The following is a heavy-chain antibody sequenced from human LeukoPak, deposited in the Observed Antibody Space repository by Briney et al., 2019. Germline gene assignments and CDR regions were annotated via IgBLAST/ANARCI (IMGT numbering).Heavy chain of an antibody. CDR3: EKGHSNGYDYVDS. V-gene: IGHV3-30*18. D-gene: IGHD5-12*01. CDR1: VFIFSNSD. Sequence: PGGSLRLSCAASVFIFSNSDMHWVRQAPGKGLEWVAVMSYDGSNKYYADSLKGRFTISRNNSKNTVFLQMNSLRGEDTAVYYCEKGHSNGYDYVDSWGQGTLVTVSS. J-gene: IGHJ4*02. CDR2: MSYDGSNK.